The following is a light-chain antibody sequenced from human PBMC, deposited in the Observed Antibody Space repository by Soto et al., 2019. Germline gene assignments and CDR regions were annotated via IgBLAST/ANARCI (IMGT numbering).Light chain of an antibody. Sequence: DIPMTQSPSTLSASVGDRVTITCRANQSVTNWLAWYQQKPGKAPNLLIYDASRLQSGIPSRFSGSGSGTEFTLTISSLQPDDFATYYCQQYTTYPYTFGQGTKLEIK. CDR1: QSVTNW. J-gene: IGKJ2*01. CDR3: QQYTTYPYT. V-gene: IGKV1-5*01. CDR2: DAS.